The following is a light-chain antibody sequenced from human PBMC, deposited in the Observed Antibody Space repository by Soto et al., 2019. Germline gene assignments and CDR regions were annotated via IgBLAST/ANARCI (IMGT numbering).Light chain of an antibody. CDR3: QQYGSSLTWT. Sequence: EIVLTRSPVTLSLSPGERATLSCRASQSVSSSYLAWYQQKPGQAPRLLIYGASSRATGIPDRFSGSGSGTDFTLPISRLEPEDFAVYYCQQYGSSLTWTFGQGTRWIS. CDR2: GAS. CDR1: QSVSSSY. V-gene: IGKV3-20*01. J-gene: IGKJ1*01.